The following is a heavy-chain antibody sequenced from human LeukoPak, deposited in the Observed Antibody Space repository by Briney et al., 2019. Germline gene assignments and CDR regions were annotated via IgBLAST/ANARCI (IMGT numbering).Heavy chain of an antibody. V-gene: IGHV4-34*01. CDR3: ARGGRYPGAFLDY. CDR2: INHSGST. Sequence: SETLSLTCAVYGGSFSGYYWSWIRQPPGKGLEWIGEINHSGSTNYNPSLKSRVTISVDTSKNQFSLKLSSVTAADTAVYYCARGGRYPGAFLDYWGQGTLVTVSS. J-gene: IGHJ4*02. CDR1: GGSFSGYY. D-gene: IGHD1-14*01.